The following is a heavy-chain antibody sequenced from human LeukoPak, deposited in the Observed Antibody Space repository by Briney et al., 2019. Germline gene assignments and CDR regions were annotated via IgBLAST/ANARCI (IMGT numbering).Heavy chain of an antibody. D-gene: IGHD6-19*01. CDR2: ISSSSSLI. Sequence: GGSLRLSCAASGFTFSSYSMNWVRQAPGKGLEWVSYISSSSSLIYYADSVKGRFTISRDNAKNSLYLQMNSLRAEDTAVYYCARSSGWSLDAFDIWGQGTMVTVS. J-gene: IGHJ3*02. V-gene: IGHV3-48*04. CDR1: GFTFSSYS. CDR3: ARSSGWSLDAFDI.